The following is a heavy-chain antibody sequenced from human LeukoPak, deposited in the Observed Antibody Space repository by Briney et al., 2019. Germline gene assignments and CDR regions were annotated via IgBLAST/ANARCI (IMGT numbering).Heavy chain of an antibody. CDR1: GGDISFYY. Sequence: SETLSLTCTVSGGDISFYYWSWIRQPPGKGPEWIGFIYYTGSTNYNPSLKSRVTISVDTSRNQLSLNLSSVTAADTAVYYCARAKGNYYDSSGYYRDYWYFDLWGRGTLVTVSS. V-gene: IGHV4-59*01. CDR3: ARAKGNYYDSSGYYRDYWYFDL. D-gene: IGHD3-22*01. J-gene: IGHJ2*01. CDR2: IYYTGST.